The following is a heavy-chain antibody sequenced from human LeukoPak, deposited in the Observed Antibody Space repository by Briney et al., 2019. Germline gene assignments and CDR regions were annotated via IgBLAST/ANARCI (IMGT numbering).Heavy chain of an antibody. Sequence: TGGSLRLSCAASGFTVSSNYMNWVRQAPGKGLEWVSVIYTGGSTYYADSVKGRFTISRDNSKNTLYLQMNSLRAEDTAVYYCAKGSRDTSGWYRDYWGQGTLVTVSS. D-gene: IGHD6-19*01. J-gene: IGHJ4*02. CDR3: AKGSRDTSGWYRDY. V-gene: IGHV3-53*01. CDR1: GFTVSSNY. CDR2: IYTGGST.